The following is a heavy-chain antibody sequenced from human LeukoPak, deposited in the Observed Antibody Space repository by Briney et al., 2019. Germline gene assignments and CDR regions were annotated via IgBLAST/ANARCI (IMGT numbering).Heavy chain of an antibody. Sequence: GGSLRLSCAASGFTFSSYSMNWVRQAPGKGLEWVSYISSSSSTIYYADSVKGRFTISRDNAKNSLYLQMNSLRAEDTAVYYCARLPTVTTSFFDYWGQGTLVTVSS. J-gene: IGHJ4*02. CDR1: GFTFSSYS. CDR2: ISSSSSTI. CDR3: ARLPTVTTSFFDY. V-gene: IGHV3-48*01. D-gene: IGHD4-17*01.